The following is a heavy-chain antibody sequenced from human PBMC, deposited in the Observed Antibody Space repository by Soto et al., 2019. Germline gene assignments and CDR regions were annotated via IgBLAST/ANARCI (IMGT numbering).Heavy chain of an antibody. Sequence: SVKVSCKASGGTFSSYAISWVRQAPGQGLEWMVGIIPIFGTANYAQKFQGRVTITADESTSTAYMELSSLRSEDTAVYYCARGPSSSSDHYYYGMDVWGQGTTVNVSS. J-gene: IGHJ6*02. CDR3: ARGPSSSSDHYYYGMDV. CDR1: GGTFSSYA. D-gene: IGHD6-6*01. V-gene: IGHV1-69*13. CDR2: IIPIFGTA.